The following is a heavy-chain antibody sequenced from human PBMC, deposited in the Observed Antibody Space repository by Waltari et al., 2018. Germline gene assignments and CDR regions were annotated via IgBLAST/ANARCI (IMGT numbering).Heavy chain of an antibody. CDR2: ISSSGSTL. CDR1: GFTFSSYE. J-gene: IGHJ3*02. V-gene: IGHV3-48*03. CDR3: ARDRGTMVRGVFDAFDI. Sequence: EVQLVESGGGLVQPGGSLRLSCADSGFTFSSYEMNWVRQAPGKGMAWVSSISSSGSTLYYADSVKGRFTISRNNAKNSLYLQMNSRRAEDTAVYYCARDRGTMVRGVFDAFDIWGQWTMVTVSS. D-gene: IGHD3-10*01.